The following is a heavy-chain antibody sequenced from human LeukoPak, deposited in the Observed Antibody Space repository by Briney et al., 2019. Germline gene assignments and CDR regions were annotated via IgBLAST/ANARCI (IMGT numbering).Heavy chain of an antibody. Sequence: GSVKVSCKASGYTFTSYGISWVRQAPGQGLEWMGWISAYNGNTNYAQKLQGRVTMTTDTSTSTAYMELRSLRSDDTAVYYCARDSVVGDYDILTGHDYWGQGTLVTVSS. CDR3: ARDSVVGDYDILTGHDY. D-gene: IGHD3-9*01. CDR2: ISAYNGNT. J-gene: IGHJ4*02. CDR1: GYTFTSYG. V-gene: IGHV1-18*01.